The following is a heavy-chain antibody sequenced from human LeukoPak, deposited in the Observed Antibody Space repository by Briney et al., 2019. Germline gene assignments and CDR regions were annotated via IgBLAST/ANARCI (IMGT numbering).Heavy chain of an antibody. CDR2: ISTGGSTI. CDR3: ARDHYYGSGSSDY. Sequence: GGSLRLSCAASGFTLSSYEMNWVRQAPGKGLEWVSYISTGGSTIYYADSVKGRFTISRDNAKNSLYLQMNSLRVEDTAVYYCARDHYYGSGSSDYWGQGTLVTVSS. D-gene: IGHD3-10*01. V-gene: IGHV3-48*03. J-gene: IGHJ4*02. CDR1: GFTLSSYE.